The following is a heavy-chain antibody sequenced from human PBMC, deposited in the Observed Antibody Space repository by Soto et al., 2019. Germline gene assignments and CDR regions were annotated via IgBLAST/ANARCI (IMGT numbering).Heavy chain of an antibody. V-gene: IGHV3-7*01. D-gene: IGHD3-9*01. Sequence: VGSLRLSCAVSGFTFSSYWMSWVRQAPGKGLEWLANIKQDGSEKYYVDSVKGRFTISRDNAKNSLYLQMNRLRAEDTAVYYCARDESYDILTGYYTPQRFDYWGQGSLVTVSS. CDR1: GFTFSSYW. CDR2: IKQDGSEK. J-gene: IGHJ4*02. CDR3: ARDESYDILTGYYTPQRFDY.